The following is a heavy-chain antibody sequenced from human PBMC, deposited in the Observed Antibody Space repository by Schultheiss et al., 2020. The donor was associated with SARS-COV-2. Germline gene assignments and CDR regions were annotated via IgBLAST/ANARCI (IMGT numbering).Heavy chain of an antibody. D-gene: IGHD6-6*01. V-gene: IGHV4-59*12. CDR2: IYYSGST. Sequence: SKTLSLTCTVSGGSISSYYWSWIRQPPGKGLEWIGYIYYSGSTNYNPSLKSRVTISVDTSKNQFSLKLSSVTAEDTAVYYCAKEHSHARPCKDIWGQGTMVTVSS. J-gene: IGHJ3*02. CDR3: AKEHSHARPCKDI. CDR1: GGSISSYY.